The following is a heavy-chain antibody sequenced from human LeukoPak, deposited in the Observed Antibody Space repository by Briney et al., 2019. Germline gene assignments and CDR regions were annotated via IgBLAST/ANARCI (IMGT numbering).Heavy chain of an antibody. Sequence: PGGSLTLSCPASGCTFSSYWMSWVRQAPGKGLEWVANIKQEGSEKYYVDSVKGRFTISRDNAKKSLYLQMNSLRAEDTAVYYCARDRSTQLSRDYYYYYMDVWGKGTTVTVSS. CDR2: IKQEGSEK. D-gene: IGHD2-2*01. CDR3: ARDRSTQLSRDYYYYYMDV. CDR1: GCTFSSYW. J-gene: IGHJ6*03. V-gene: IGHV3-7*01.